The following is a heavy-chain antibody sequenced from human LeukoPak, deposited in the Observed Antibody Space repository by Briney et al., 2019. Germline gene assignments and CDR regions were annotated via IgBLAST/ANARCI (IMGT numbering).Heavy chain of an antibody. Sequence: PGGSLRLSCATSGFAFSSYAMHWVRQAPGKGLEYVSAISSNGGSTYYANSVKGRFTISRDNSKNTLYLQMGSLRAEDMAVYYCARELAVAGMPQHFDYWGQGTLVTVSS. CDR2: ISSNGGST. D-gene: IGHD6-19*01. CDR1: GFAFSSYA. CDR3: ARELAVAGMPQHFDY. V-gene: IGHV3-64*01. J-gene: IGHJ4*02.